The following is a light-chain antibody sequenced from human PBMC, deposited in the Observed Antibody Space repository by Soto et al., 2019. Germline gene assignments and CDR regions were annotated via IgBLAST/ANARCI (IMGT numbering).Light chain of an antibody. Sequence: QSALTQPRSVSGSPGQSVTISCTGTSSDVGGYNYVSWYQQHPGKAPKLMIYDVSKRPSGVPDRFSGSKSGNTASLTISGLQAEDEADYYCFSYAGSYTYGFGTGTKVTVL. V-gene: IGLV2-11*01. CDR2: DVS. CDR1: SSDVGGYNY. CDR3: FSYAGSYTYG. J-gene: IGLJ1*01.